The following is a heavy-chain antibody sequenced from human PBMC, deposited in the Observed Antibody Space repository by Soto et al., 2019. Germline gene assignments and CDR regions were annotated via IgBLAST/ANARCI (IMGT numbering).Heavy chain of an antibody. CDR1: GGTFSSYA. J-gene: IGHJ5*02. V-gene: IGHV1-69*13. D-gene: IGHD3-3*01. CDR2: IIPIFGTA. CDR3: ARSTFWSGYYYWFDP. Sequence: GASVKVSCKASGGTFSSYAISWVRQAPGQGLEWMGGIIPIFGTANYAQKFQGRVTITADESTSTAYMELSSLRSEDTAVYYCARSTFWSGYYYWFDPWGRGTLVTVSS.